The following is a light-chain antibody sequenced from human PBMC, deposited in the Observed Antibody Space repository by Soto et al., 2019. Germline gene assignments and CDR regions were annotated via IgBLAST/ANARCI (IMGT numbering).Light chain of an antibody. V-gene: IGLV1-44*01. CDR3: AAWDDSLNGYA. CDR1: SSNIGSNT. CDR2: SNN. Sequence: QSVLTQPPXASGTPGQRVTISCSGSSSNIGSNTVNWYQQLPGTAPKLLIYSNNQRPSGVPDRFSGSKSGTSASLAISGLQSEDGADYYCAAWDDSLNGYAFGTGTKV. J-gene: IGLJ1*01.